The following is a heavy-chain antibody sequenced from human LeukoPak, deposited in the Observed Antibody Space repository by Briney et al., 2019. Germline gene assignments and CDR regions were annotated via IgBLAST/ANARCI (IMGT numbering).Heavy chain of an antibody. V-gene: IGHV3-23*01. CDR1: GFTFSSYA. CDR3: AKKGLLWFGEFDY. J-gene: IGHJ4*02. D-gene: IGHD3-10*01. Sequence: GGSLRLSCAASGFTFSSYAMSWVRQAPGKGLEWVSAISGSGGSTYYADSVKGRFTISRDNSENTLYLQMNSLRAEDTAVYYCAKKGLLWFGEFDYWGQGTLVTVSS. CDR2: ISGSGGST.